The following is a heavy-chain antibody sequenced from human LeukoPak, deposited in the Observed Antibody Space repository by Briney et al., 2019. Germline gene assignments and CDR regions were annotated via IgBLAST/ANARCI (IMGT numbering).Heavy chain of an antibody. CDR2: IYTSGST. J-gene: IGHJ5*02. CDR3: ARATALISTTAMNWFDP. V-gene: IGHV4-4*07. CDR1: GGSISSYY. D-gene: IGHD3-3*02. Sequence: SETLSLTCTVSGGSISSYYWSWIRQPAGKGLEWIGRIYTSGSTNYNPSLKSRVTMSVDTSKNQFSLKLSSVTAADTAVHYCARATALISTTAMNWFDPWGQGTLVTVSS.